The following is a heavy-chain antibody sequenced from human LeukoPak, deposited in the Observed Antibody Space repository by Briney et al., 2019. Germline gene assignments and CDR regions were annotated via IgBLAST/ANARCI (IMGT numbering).Heavy chain of an antibody. V-gene: IGHV3-7*01. CDR2: IKEDGSQQ. Sequence: GGSMRLSCAASGFPFSAYWMDWVRQAPGKGMEWVANIKEDGSQQHYADSVKGRFTISRDNAKNSLYLQMNSLRVEDTAIYYCSRSLDYLGQGALVTVSS. CDR1: GFPFSAYW. J-gene: IGHJ4*02. CDR3: SRSLDY.